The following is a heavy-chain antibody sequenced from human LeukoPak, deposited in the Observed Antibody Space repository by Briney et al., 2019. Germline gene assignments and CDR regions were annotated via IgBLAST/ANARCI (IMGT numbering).Heavy chain of an antibody. CDR1: GFTFSSFS. CDR2: ISSSGSTI. J-gene: IGHJ6*02. CDR3: ARDHPRYSGSYYWSFYYYGMDV. D-gene: IGHD1-26*01. Sequence: SGGSLRLSCAASGFTFSSFSMNWVRQAPGKGLEWVSYISSSGSTIYYADSVKGRFTISRDNAKDSLYLQMNSLRAEDTAVYYCARDHPRYSGSYYWSFYYYGMDVWGQGTTVTVSS. V-gene: IGHV3-48*04.